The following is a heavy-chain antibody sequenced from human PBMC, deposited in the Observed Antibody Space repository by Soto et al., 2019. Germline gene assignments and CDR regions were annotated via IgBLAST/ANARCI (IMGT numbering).Heavy chain of an antibody. CDR1: GYTFTSYY. V-gene: IGHV1-46*03. Sequence: QVQLVQSGAEVKKPGASVKVSCKASGYTFTSYYMHWVRQAPGQGLEWMGIINPSGGSTSYAQKCQGRVTMTRDTSTSTVYMELSSLRSEDTAVYYCAILDNSSSSRNPYYYYYYMDVWGKGTTVTVSS. CDR2: INPSGGST. J-gene: IGHJ6*03. D-gene: IGHD6-6*01. CDR3: AILDNSSSSRNPYYYYYYMDV.